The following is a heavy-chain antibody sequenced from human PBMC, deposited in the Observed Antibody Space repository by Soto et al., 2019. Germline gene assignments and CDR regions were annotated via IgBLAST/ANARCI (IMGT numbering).Heavy chain of an antibody. D-gene: IGHD3-22*01. CDR1: GYTFTSYD. CDR2: MNPSGGNT. J-gene: IGHJ3*02. Sequence: ASVKVSCKASGYTFTSYDINWVRQATGQGLEWMGWMNPSGGNTGYAQKLQGRVTMTRNTSISTAYMELSSLRSEDTAVYYCARAGYYDGSGYNAFNIWGQGTMVTVSS. CDR3: ARAGYYDGSGYNAFNI. V-gene: IGHV1-8*01.